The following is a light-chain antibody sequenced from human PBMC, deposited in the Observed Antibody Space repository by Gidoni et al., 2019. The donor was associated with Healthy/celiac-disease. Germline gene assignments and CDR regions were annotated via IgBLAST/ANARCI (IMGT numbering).Light chain of an antibody. CDR2: GAS. Sequence: EIVLTQSPGTLSLSSGERATLSCRASQSVSSSYLAWYQQKPGQAPRLLIYGASSMATGIPDRFSGSVSGTDFTFTISRLEPEDFAVYYCQQYGSSPPVTFGGXTKVEIK. CDR3: QQYGSSPPVT. CDR1: QSVSSSY. V-gene: IGKV3-20*01. J-gene: IGKJ4*01.